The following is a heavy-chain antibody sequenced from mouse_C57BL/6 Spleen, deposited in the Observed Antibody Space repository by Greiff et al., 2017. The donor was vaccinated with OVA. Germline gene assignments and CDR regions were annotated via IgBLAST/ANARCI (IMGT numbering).Heavy chain of an antibody. CDR3: ALTGQWDFDY. D-gene: IGHD4-1*01. CDR2: INPSSGYT. J-gene: IGHJ2*01. V-gene: IGHV1-4*01. Sequence: VQLQQSGAELARPGASVKMSCKASGYTFTSYTMHLVKQRPGQGLEWIGYINPSSGYTKYNQKFKDKATLTADKSSSTAYMHLSSLTSEDSAVYYCALTGQWDFDYWGQGTTLTVSS. CDR1: GYTFTSYT.